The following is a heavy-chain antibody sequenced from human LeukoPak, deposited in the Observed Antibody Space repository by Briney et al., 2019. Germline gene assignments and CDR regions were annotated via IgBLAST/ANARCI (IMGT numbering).Heavy chain of an antibody. CDR3: ARGTYYYDSSGYYSGRLAY. V-gene: IGHV3-30*04. CDR2: ISNDGSDK. CDR1: GFTFSTYS. D-gene: IGHD3-22*01. J-gene: IGHJ4*02. Sequence: PGGSLRLSCAASGFTFSTYSMHWVRQAPGKGLECVAVISNDGSDKYYPDSVKGRFTISRDNSENTLYLQVNSLRAEDTAVYYCARGTYYYDSSGYYSGRLAYWGQGALVTVSS.